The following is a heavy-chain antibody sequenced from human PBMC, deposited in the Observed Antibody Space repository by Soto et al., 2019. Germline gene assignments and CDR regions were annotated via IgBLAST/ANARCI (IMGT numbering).Heavy chain of an antibody. D-gene: IGHD2-8*01. Sequence: ASVKVSCKASGYTFTRYDMHWVRQAPGQGLEWMGIINPSGGSTSYAQKFQGRVTMTRDTSTSTVYMELSSLRSEDTAVYYCARSSMKDFDYWGQGTLVTVSS. J-gene: IGHJ4*02. V-gene: IGHV1-46*01. CDR2: INPSGGST. CDR3: ARSSMKDFDY. CDR1: GYTFTRYD.